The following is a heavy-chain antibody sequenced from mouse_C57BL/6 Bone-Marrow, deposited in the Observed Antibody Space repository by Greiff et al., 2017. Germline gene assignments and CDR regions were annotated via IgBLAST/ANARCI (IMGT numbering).Heavy chain of an antibody. D-gene: IGHD6-1*01. Sequence: QVQLKQSGAELARPGASVKLSCKASGYTFTSYGISWVKQRTGQGLEWIGEIYPRSGNTYYNEKFKGKATLTADKSSSTAYMELRSLTSEDSAVYFCARGLPSYFDDWGQGTTLTVSS. V-gene: IGHV1-81*01. CDR1: GYTFTSYG. J-gene: IGHJ2*01. CDR3: ARGLPSYFDD. CDR2: IYPRSGNT.